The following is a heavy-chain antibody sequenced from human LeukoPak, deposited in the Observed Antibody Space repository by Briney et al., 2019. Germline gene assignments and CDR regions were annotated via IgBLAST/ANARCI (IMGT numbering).Heavy chain of an antibody. V-gene: IGHV3-66*03. Sequence: GGSLRLSCTVSGFTVSSNSMSWVRQAPGKGLEWVSFIYSDNTHYSDSVKGRFTISRDNSKNTLYLQINSLRAEDTAVYYCAKPHGSGIDGVYWGQGTLVTVSS. CDR2: IYSDNT. D-gene: IGHD3-10*01. CDR3: AKPHGSGIDGVY. J-gene: IGHJ4*02. CDR1: GFTVSSNS.